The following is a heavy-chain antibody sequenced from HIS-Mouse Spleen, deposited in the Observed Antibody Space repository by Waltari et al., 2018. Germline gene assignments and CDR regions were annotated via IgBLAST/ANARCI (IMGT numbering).Heavy chain of an antibody. V-gene: IGHV4-39*07. CDR1: GGSISSSSYY. CDR3: ARDRELYFDY. D-gene: IGHD1-26*01. J-gene: IGHJ4*02. CDR2: IYYSGST. Sequence: QLQLQESGPGLVKPSETLSLTCTVSGGSISSSSYYWGWIRQPPGNGLEWIGSIYYSGSTYYNPSLKSRVTISVDTSKNQFSLKLSSVTAAETAVYYCARDRELYFDYWGQGTLVTVSS.